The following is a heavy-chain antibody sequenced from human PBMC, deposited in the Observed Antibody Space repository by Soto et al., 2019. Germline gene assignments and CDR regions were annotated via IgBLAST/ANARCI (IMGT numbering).Heavy chain of an antibody. V-gene: IGHV1-69*06. J-gene: IGHJ4*01. Sequence: QVHQVQSGAEVKKPGSSVKVSCKASGGSFSTYAINWLRQAPGQGLEWMGGIIPLFGTENYAQNFQDRFTFTADKSTTTVYMEVRSLTSEDTAVYYCATGFWSGPIAHYFDYWGQGTLVTVSS. D-gene: IGHD3-3*01. CDR3: ATGFWSGPIAHYFDY. CDR2: IIPLFGTE. CDR1: GGSFSTYA.